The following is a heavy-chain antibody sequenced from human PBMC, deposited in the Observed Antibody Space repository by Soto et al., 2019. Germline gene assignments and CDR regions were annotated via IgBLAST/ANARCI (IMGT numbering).Heavy chain of an antibody. V-gene: IGHV3-30*18. Sequence: GGSLRLSCAASGFTFSSYGMHWVRQAPGKGLEWVAVISYDGSNKYYADSVKGRFTISRDNSKNTLYLQMNSLRAEDTAVYYCAKSPRDGYNLEYYFDYWGQGTLVTVSS. CDR1: GFTFSSYG. CDR3: AKSPRDGYNLEYYFDY. D-gene: IGHD5-12*01. J-gene: IGHJ4*02. CDR2: ISYDGSNK.